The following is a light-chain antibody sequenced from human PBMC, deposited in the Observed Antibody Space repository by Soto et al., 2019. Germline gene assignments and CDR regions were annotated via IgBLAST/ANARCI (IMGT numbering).Light chain of an antibody. Sequence: QSALTQPASVSGSPGQSITFSCTGTRSDVGNYNLVSWYQQRPGKAPKLMIYEGSKRPSGVPDRFSGSKSGITASLTISGLQAEDEADYYCCSYADTTTYVFGTGTKVTVL. CDR3: CSYADTTTYV. CDR1: RSDVGNYNL. CDR2: EGS. J-gene: IGLJ1*01. V-gene: IGLV2-23*01.